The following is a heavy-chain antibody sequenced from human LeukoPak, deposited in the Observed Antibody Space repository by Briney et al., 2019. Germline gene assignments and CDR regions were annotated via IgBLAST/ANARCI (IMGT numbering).Heavy chain of an antibody. Sequence: PGGSLRLSCTASGFTFSTYAMSWVRQAPGKGLEWVSSISGSDHNTYYADSVKGRFTISRDNSKNTLYLQVNSLRAEDTAVYYCAKDLIVGATRPYYSDSWGQGTLVTVSS. CDR2: ISGSDHNT. CDR3: AKDLIVGATRPYYSDS. CDR1: GFTFSTYA. J-gene: IGHJ4*02. V-gene: IGHV3-23*01. D-gene: IGHD1-26*01.